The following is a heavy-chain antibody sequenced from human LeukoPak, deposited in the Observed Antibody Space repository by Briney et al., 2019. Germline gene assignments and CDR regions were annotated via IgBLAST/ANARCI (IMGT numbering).Heavy chain of an antibody. CDR3: TTADPYGHPDY. V-gene: IGHV3-15*01. D-gene: IGHD3-16*01. CDR2: IKSKTDGGTT. Sequence: GGSLRLYCAASGFTFSNAWMSWVRQAPGKGLEWVGSIKSKTDGGTTDYAAPVKGRFTISRDDSKNTLYLQMNSLKTEDTAVYYCTTADPYGHPDYWGQGTLVTVSS. CDR1: GFTFSNAW. J-gene: IGHJ4*02.